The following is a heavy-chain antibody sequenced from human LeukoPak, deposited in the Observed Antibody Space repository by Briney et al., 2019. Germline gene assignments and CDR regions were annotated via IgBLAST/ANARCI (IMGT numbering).Heavy chain of an antibody. CDR1: GFTVSSNE. V-gene: IGHV3-38-3*01. J-gene: IGHJ6*02. CDR3: ARDSSGDYYYYYGMDV. D-gene: IGHD2-15*01. Sequence: GGSLRLSCAASGFTVSSNEMSWVRQAPGKGLEWVSSISGGSTYYADSRKGRFTISRDNSKNTLHLQMNSLRAEDTAVYYCARDSSGDYYYYYGMDVWGQGTTVTVSS. CDR2: ISGGST.